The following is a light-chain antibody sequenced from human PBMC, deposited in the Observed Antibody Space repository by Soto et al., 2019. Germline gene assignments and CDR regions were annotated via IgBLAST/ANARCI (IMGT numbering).Light chain of an antibody. CDR1: QGISSY. V-gene: IGKV1-9*01. CDR2: GAS. CDR3: QQLNSYPRT. Sequence: DIQLTQSPSFLSASVGDRITITCRASQGISSYLAWYQQKPGKAPKLLIYGASILQSGVPSRFSGSGSGTEFSLTISSLQPEDFATYYCQQLNSYPRTFGQGTKVEIK. J-gene: IGKJ1*01.